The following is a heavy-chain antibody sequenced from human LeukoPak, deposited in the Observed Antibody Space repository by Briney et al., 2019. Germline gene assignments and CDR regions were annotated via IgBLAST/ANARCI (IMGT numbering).Heavy chain of an antibody. CDR1: GGSISSCY. Sequence: PSETLSLTCTVSGGSISSCYWSWLRQPPGKGLEWIGSIYQSGSTYYNPSLKSRVTISVETSKNQFSLKVSSVTVADTAVYYCARDPYYYYMDVWGKGTTVTVSS. J-gene: IGHJ6*03. V-gene: IGHV4-59*12. CDR2: IYQSGST. CDR3: ARDPYYYYMDV.